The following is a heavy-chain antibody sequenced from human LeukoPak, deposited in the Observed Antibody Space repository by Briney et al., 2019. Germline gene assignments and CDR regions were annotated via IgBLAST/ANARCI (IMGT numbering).Heavy chain of an antibody. V-gene: IGHV1-46*01. J-gene: IGHJ4*02. Sequence: GASVKVSCKASGYSFTNYAMNWVRQTPGQGLEWMGLINPSGSSTIYAQKFQGRVTMTRDMSTSTDYMELSSLRAEDTAVYYCAKEGYSSSWYYFDYWGQGTLVTVSS. CDR2: INPSGSST. CDR3: AKEGYSSSWYYFDY. D-gene: IGHD6-13*01. CDR1: GYSFTNYA.